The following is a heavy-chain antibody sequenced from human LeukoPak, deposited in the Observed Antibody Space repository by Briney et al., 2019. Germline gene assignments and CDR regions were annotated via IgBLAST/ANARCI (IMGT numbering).Heavy chain of an antibody. CDR1: GGSISRTNW. Sequence: SETLSLTCDVSGGSISRTNWWSWVRQSPGQGLEWIGEISLSGCTNYNPSLQSRVTMSLDESKNQLSLDLASVTAADTAVYYCSRESGAFSPFGYWGQGTLVTVHS. V-gene: IGHV4-4*02. J-gene: IGHJ4*02. D-gene: IGHD1-26*01. CDR3: SRESGAFSPFGY. CDR2: ISLSGCT.